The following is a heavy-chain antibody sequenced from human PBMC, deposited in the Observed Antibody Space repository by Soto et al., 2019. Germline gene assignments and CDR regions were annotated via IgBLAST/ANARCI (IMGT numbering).Heavy chain of an antibody. J-gene: IGHJ4*02. D-gene: IGHD6-19*01. Sequence: QVHLVQSGAEVKKPGSSVKVSCKASGGTFSTSGISWVRQAPGQGLEWVGRIVPLLGTANYAQRFQGRVTLTADESTSTGYMELSSLRSEDTAVYYSAREFSSGWSGYWGQGTLVTVSS. V-gene: IGHV1-69*01. CDR1: GGTFSTSG. CDR2: IVPLLGTA. CDR3: AREFSSGWSGY.